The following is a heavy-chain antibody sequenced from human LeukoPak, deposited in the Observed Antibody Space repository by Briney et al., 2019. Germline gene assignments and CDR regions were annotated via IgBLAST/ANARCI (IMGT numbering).Heavy chain of an antibody. Sequence: PGGSLRLSCAATGFTFSKYAMSWVRQAPGKGLEWVSTISGAGGSTYYPDSVKGRFTISRDNSKNTVYLQMNSLRAEDTAIYYCAKDGVGCSSGSCYAGDYFDHWGQGTLVTVSS. CDR1: GFTFSKYA. CDR2: ISGAGGST. V-gene: IGHV3-23*01. CDR3: AKDGVGCSSGSCYAGDYFDH. D-gene: IGHD2-2*01. J-gene: IGHJ4*02.